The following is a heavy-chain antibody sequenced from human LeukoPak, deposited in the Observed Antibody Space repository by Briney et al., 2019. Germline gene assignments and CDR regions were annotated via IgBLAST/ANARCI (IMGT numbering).Heavy chain of an antibody. CDR1: GFTFSSYG. V-gene: IGHV3-33*01. D-gene: IGHD2-8*02. CDR3: ATDPRRYWLDYFDY. CDR2: IWYDGSNK. Sequence: PGGSLRVYCAASGFTFSSYGMHWVRQAPGKGLEWVAVIWYDGSNKYYADSVKGRFTISRDNYKNTLYLQMNSLRAEDTAVYYCATDPRRYWLDYFDYWGQGTLVTVSS. J-gene: IGHJ4*02.